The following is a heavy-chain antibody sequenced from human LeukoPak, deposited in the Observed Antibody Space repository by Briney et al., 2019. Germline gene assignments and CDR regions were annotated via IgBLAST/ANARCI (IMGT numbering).Heavy chain of an antibody. CDR3: ARTRVVVLRRATEFDY. CDR2: INHSGST. CDR1: GGSFSGYH. D-gene: IGHD3-22*01. V-gene: IGHV4-34*01. J-gene: IGHJ4*02. Sequence: SETLSLTCAVYGGSFSGYHWSWIRQPPGKGLEWIGEINHSGSTNYNPSLKSRVTISVDTSKNQFSLKLSSVTAADTAVYYCARTRVVVLRRATEFDYWGQGTLVTVSS.